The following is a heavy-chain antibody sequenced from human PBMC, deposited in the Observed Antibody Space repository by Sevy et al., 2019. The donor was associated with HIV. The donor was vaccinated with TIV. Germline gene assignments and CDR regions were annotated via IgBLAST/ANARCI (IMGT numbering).Heavy chain of an antibody. CDR3: ALERLSSDVAEYFQN. CDR2: ISFDGINK. V-gene: IGHV3-30-3*01. Sequence: GGSLRLSCAASGFTFTLYSMHWVRQAPGKGLEWVATISFDGINKHYADSVKGRFTISRDNSQNSLYLQMNSLRTEDTAVYYCALERLSSDVAEYFQNWGQGTLVTVSS. CDR1: GFTFTLYS. D-gene: IGHD1-1*01. J-gene: IGHJ1*01.